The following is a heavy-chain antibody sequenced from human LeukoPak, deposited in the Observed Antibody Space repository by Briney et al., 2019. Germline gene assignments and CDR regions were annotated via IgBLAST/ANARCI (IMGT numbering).Heavy chain of an antibody. CDR3: ARDRGGSGWYYLVY. V-gene: IGHV3-30-3*01. Sequence: GRSLRLSCAASGFTFSMYAMHWVRLAPGKGLEWVSSISYKGSTQYYADSVEGRFTISRDNSKNTLFVQMDSLRGEDTAVFYCARDRGGSGWYYLVYWGQGTLVAVSS. CDR2: ISYKGSTQ. CDR1: GFTFSMYA. J-gene: IGHJ4*02. D-gene: IGHD6-19*01.